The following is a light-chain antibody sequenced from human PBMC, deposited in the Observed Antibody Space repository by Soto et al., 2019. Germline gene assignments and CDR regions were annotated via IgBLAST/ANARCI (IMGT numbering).Light chain of an antibody. CDR3: QQYDNLPLMYT. Sequence: KLTQSPSSLSAYVVDRVTITCQASLDISNSLNWYQQKPGKASMLLIYEASNLETGVPSRFIGSGSGTYFTFTISSLQPEDIAKYYCQQYDNLPLMYTFGQGTKLEIK. J-gene: IGKJ2*01. CDR1: LDISNS. CDR2: EAS. V-gene: IGKV1-33*01.